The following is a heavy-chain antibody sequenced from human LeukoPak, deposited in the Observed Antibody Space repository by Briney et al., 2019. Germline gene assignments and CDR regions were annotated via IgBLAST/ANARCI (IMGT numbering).Heavy chain of an antibody. V-gene: IGHV3-23*01. J-gene: IGHJ4*02. CDR3: AKKPGYYDSSGPEDYFDY. D-gene: IGHD3-22*01. CDR2: ISGGGAST. CDR1: GFTFSSYA. Sequence: PGGSLRLSCAASGFTFSSYAMSWVRQAPGRGLEWVSGISGGGASTYYADSVRGRSTISRDNSKNTLYLQMNSLRAEDTAVYFCAKKPGYYDSSGPEDYFDYWGQGTLVTVSS.